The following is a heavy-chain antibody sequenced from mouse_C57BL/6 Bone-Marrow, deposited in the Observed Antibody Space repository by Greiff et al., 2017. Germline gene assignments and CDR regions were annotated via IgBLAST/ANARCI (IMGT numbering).Heavy chain of an antibody. D-gene: IGHD1-1*01. CDR3: AREGEITTVVATPYFDV. CDR2: ISDGGSYT. Sequence: EVQLVESGGGLVKPGGSLKLSCAASGFTFSSYAMSWVRQTPEKRLEWVATISDGGSYTYYPDNVKGRFTISRDNAKNNLYLQISHLKSEDTAMYYCAREGEITTVVATPYFDVWGTGTTLTVSS. CDR1: GFTFSSYA. J-gene: IGHJ1*03. V-gene: IGHV5-4*01.